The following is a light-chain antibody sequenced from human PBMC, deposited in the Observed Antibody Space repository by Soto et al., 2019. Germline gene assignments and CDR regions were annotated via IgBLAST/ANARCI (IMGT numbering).Light chain of an antibody. CDR3: QQYGSSPRT. CDR1: QSISTW. Sequence: DIQLTQSPSFLSASVGDGVTITCRASQSISTWLAWYQQEPGKAPKLLVHKASSLQSGVPSRFSGSGSGTDFTLTISRLEPEDFAVYYCQQYGSSPRTFGQGTRLEIK. J-gene: IGKJ5*01. V-gene: IGKV1-5*03. CDR2: KAS.